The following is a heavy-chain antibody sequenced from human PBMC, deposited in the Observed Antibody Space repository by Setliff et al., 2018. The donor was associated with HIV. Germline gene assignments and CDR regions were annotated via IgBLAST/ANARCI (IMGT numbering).Heavy chain of an antibody. CDR1: RGSITSGDYY. CDR2: IYYSVST. D-gene: IGHD1-26*01. J-gene: IGHJ4*02. CDR3: ARAGMGALRSLFDY. V-gene: IGHV4-30-4*08. Sequence: PSETLSLTCTVSRGSITSGDYYWSWIRQPPEKGLEWIGYIYYSVSTYFNPSLKSRVTMSADTSKNQFSLKLNSVTAADTAIYYCARAGMGALRSLFDYWGQGTLVTVSS.